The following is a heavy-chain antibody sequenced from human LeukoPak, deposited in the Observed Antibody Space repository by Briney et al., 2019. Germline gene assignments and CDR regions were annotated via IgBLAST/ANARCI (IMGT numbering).Heavy chain of an antibody. CDR2: IRYDGSNK. CDR3: AKDHRAYCGGDCVDFDY. J-gene: IGHJ4*02. V-gene: IGHV3-30*02. D-gene: IGHD2-21*02. Sequence: GGYLRCSSSGSGFTFSSYGMHWVGQAPGKGLEWVAFIRYDGSNKYYADSVKGRFTNSRDNSKNTLYLQMNSLRAEDTAVYYCAKDHRAYCGGDCVDFDYWGQGTLVTVSS. CDR1: GFTFSSYG.